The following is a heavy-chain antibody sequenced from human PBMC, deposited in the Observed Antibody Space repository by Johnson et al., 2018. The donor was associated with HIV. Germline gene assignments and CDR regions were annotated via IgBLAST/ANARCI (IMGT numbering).Heavy chain of an antibody. V-gene: IGHV3-53*01. CDR1: GFSVGTNY. J-gene: IGHJ3*02. D-gene: IGHD3-10*01. CDR2: IYSDSGTSGT. CDR3: AREATMVREVNDGFDI. Sequence: EVQLVESGGGLIQPGGSLRLSCAASGFSVGTNYMSWVRQAPGKGLEWVSRIYSDSGTSGTNYADSVKGRFTISRDSSKNTLYLQMNSLRVEDTDVYYCAREATMVREVNDGFDIWGQGTMVTVSS.